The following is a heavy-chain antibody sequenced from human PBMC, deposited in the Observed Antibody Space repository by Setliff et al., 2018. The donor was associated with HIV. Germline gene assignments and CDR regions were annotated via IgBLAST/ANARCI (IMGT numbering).Heavy chain of an antibody. CDR2: IKSRTVTETT. D-gene: IGHD3-22*01. Sequence: GGSLRLSCAAAGFTFSKAWMSWFRQTPGKGLEWVGRIKSRTVTETTDVAAPVKGRFTISRDDSQNMVYLQMNSLKTEDTAVYYCARPQHIYDDSSDDYWGQGTLVTVSS. CDR1: GFTFSKAW. J-gene: IGHJ4*02. CDR3: ARPQHIYDDSSDDY. V-gene: IGHV3-15*01.